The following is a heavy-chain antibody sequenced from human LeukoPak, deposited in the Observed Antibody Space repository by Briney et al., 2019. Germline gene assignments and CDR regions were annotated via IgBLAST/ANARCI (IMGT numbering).Heavy chain of an antibody. CDR3: ARDGYCSSTSCYPV. CDR1: GYNFTNYG. Sequence: GASVKVFCKASGYNFTNYGISWVRQPPGQGLEWMRWISAYNGNTNYAQKLQGRVTMTTDTSTTTAYMELRSLRSDHTAVYYCARDGYCSSTSCYPVWGQGTLLTVSS. D-gene: IGHD2-2*03. V-gene: IGHV1-18*01. CDR2: ISAYNGNT. J-gene: IGHJ4*02.